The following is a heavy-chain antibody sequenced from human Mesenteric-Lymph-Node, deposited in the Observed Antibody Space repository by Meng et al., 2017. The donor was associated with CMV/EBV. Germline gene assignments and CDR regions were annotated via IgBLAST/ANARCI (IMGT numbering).Heavy chain of an antibody. D-gene: IGHD3-9*01. CDR2: MNPDSGDT. CDR1: GYTFTTFD. V-gene: IGHV1-8*03. Sequence: ASVKVSCKASGYTFTTFDIHWVRQANGQGLEWMGWMNPDSGDTGYAQNFRGRVTIARNTSIRTAYMELSSLRSEDTAVYYCAREFDNLGREYWGQGTLVTVSS. CDR3: AREFDNLGREY. J-gene: IGHJ4*02.